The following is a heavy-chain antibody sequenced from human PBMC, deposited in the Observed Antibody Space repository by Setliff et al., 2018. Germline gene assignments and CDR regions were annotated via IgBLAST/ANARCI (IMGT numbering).Heavy chain of an antibody. J-gene: IGHJ4*02. Sequence: SETLSLTCAVSGYSISSGYYWGWIRQAPGKGLEWIASIYRSGSTYYNPSLKSRVTISVDTSKNQFSLKLSSVTAADTAVYYCARGPVTTVTIWGQGTLVTVSS. CDR3: ARGPVTTVTI. D-gene: IGHD4-17*01. CDR1: GYSISSGYY. V-gene: IGHV4-38-2*01. CDR2: IYRSGST.